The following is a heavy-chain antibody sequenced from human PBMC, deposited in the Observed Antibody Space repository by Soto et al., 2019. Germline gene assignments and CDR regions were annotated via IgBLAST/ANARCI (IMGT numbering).Heavy chain of an antibody. V-gene: IGHV1-24*01. D-gene: IGHD2-15*01. CDR2: FDPEDGEK. CDR3: ETQYCSGDRCYSNWFGP. CDR1: GDTLTASS. J-gene: IGHJ5*02. Sequence: ASVKVSCKVSGDTLTASSVHWVRQAPGKGLEWMGGFDPEDGEKIYAQKFQGRVTLTEDTSTDTTYMELSSLTSEETDIYYCETQYCSGDRCYSNWFGPWGQGTLVTVSS.